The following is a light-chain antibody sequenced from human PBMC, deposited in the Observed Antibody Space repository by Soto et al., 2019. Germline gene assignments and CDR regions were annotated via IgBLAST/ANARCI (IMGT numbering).Light chain of an antibody. CDR2: STN. V-gene: IGLV8-61*01. CDR1: SGSVSFTSY. CDR3: ALYLGGGITV. J-gene: IGLJ3*02. Sequence: QTVVTQEPSISVSPGGTVTLICGLTSGSVSFTSYPSWFQQTPGQAPRTLIYSTNTRSSGVSDRFSGSILCSKAALTITGAQAADESHYYCALYLGGGITVFGGGTTLTVL.